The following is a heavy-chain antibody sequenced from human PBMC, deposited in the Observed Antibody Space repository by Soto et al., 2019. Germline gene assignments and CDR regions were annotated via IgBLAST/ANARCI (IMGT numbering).Heavy chain of an antibody. V-gene: IGHV3-7*01. D-gene: IGHD3-22*01. CDR2: IKQDGSEK. J-gene: IGHJ4*02. CDR1: GFIFSSYW. Sequence: EVQLVESGGGLVQPGGSLRLSCATSGFIFSSYWMSWVRQAPGKGLEWVANIKQDGSEKYYVDSVKGRFTISRDNAKKSLYLQMNSLSAEDTAVYYCARDHLFFDTSGHYGYWGQGTLVTVSS. CDR3: ARDHLFFDTSGHYGY.